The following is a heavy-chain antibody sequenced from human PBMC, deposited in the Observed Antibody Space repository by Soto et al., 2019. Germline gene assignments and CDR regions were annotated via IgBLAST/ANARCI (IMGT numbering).Heavy chain of an antibody. J-gene: IGHJ4*02. CDR3: ARSHLYYDSSGYPDY. CDR2: ISSSASTI. D-gene: IGHD3-22*01. V-gene: IGHV3-11*01. Sequence: QVQLVESGGGLVKPGGSLRLSCAASGFTFSDYYMSWIRQAPGKGLEWVSYISSSASTIYNADSVKGRFTISRDNAKNSLYLQMNSLRAEDTAVYYWARSHLYYDSSGYPDYWGQGTLVTVSS. CDR1: GFTFSDYY.